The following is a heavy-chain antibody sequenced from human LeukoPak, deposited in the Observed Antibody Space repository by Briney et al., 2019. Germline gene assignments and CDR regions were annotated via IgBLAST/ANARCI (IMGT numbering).Heavy chain of an antibody. CDR3: AREFSTYYYDSSYV. V-gene: IGHV3-21*01. CDR1: GFTFSSYS. D-gene: IGHD3-22*01. J-gene: IGHJ6*02. Sequence: GGSLRLSCAASGFTFSSYSMNWVRQAPGKGLEWVSSISSSSSYIYYADSVKGRFTISRDNAKNSLYLQMNSLRAEDTAVYYCAREFSTYYYDSSYVWGQGTTVTVSS. CDR2: ISSSSSYI.